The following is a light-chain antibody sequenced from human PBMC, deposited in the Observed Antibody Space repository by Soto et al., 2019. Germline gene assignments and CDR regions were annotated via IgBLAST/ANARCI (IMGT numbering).Light chain of an antibody. V-gene: IGKV1-39*01. CDR1: QSISNY. CDR2: AAS. Sequence: DIQMTQSPSSLSASVGDRVTITCRTSQSISNYLNWYQQKPGKAPNLLIYAASSLLSGVPSRFSGSGSGTDFTLTISNLQPEDFETYYCQQSYSTPWTFGQGTKVEIK. CDR3: QQSYSTPWT. J-gene: IGKJ1*01.